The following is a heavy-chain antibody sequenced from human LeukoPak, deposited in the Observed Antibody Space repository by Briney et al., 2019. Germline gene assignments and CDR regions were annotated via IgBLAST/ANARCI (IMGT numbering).Heavy chain of an antibody. CDR2: IYQSGHT. V-gene: IGHV4-38-2*02. J-gene: IGHJ5*02. CDR1: DYSINSGYY. Sequence: SETLSLTCSVSDYSINSGYYWGWIRQPPGKGLEWIGSIYQSGHTYYNPSLKSRVTISVDTSKNQFSLKLSSVTAADTAVYYCARVQSRLSWFDPWGQGTLVTVSS. CDR3: ARVQSRLSWFDP.